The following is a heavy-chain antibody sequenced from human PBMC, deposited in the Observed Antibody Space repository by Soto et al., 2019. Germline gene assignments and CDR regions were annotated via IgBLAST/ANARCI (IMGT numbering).Heavy chain of an antibody. D-gene: IGHD1-1*01. CDR2: YHSGGST. J-gene: IGHJ6*02. Sequence: QVQLQESGSGLVKPSQSLSLTCTVSGVSLNTADTWWSWIRQSPGKGLEFIGYYHSGGSTYYDASVRSRVIISADTSNSQFSLKLSSVTVADTAVYFCVRRRQMESGKDYGLDVWGQGTTVTVSS. CDR1: GVSLNTADTW. CDR3: VRRRQMESGKDYGLDV. V-gene: IGHV4-30-4*01.